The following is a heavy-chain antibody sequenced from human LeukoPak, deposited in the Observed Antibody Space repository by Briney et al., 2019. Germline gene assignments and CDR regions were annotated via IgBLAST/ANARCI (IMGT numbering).Heavy chain of an antibody. D-gene: IGHD1-14*01. J-gene: IGHJ6*03. Sequence: ASVKVSFKASGYTFTIYYMHWVRQAPGQGLEWMGWISAYNGNTNYAQKLQGRVTMTTDTSTSTAYMELRSLRSDDTAVYYCARSRTDYMDVWGKGTTVTVSS. CDR3: ARSRTDYMDV. V-gene: IGHV1-18*04. CDR2: ISAYNGNT. CDR1: GYTFTIYY.